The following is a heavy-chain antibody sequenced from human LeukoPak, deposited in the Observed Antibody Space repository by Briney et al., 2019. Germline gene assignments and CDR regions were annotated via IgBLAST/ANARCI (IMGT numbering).Heavy chain of an antibody. Sequence: ASVKVSCKASGYTFTGYYMHWVRQAPGQGLEWMGWINPNSGGTNYAQKFQGRVTMTRDTSISTAYMELSSLRSEDTAVYYCARGEVVPAAMYNYYGMDVWGQGTTVTVSS. D-gene: IGHD2-2*01. CDR3: ARGEVVPAAMYNYYGMDV. CDR1: GYTFTGYY. CDR2: INPNSGGT. J-gene: IGHJ6*02. V-gene: IGHV1-2*02.